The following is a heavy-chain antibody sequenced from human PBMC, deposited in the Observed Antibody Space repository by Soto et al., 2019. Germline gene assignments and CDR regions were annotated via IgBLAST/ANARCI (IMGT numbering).Heavy chain of an antibody. CDR3: VKARGAYWGLDDY. CDR1: GFTFDDYA. V-gene: IGHV3-9*01. D-gene: IGHD3-16*01. Sequence: EVQLVESGGGLVQPGRSLRLSCAASGFTFDDYAMHWVRQAPGKGLEWVSGISWNSGNIDYADSVKGRFTISRDNAKNSLYLQMNSLRTEDTALYYCVKARGAYWGLDDYWGQGTLVTVSS. CDR2: ISWNSGNI. J-gene: IGHJ4*02.